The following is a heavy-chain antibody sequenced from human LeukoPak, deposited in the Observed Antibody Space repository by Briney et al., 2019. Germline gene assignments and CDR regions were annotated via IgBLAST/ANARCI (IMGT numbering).Heavy chain of an antibody. CDR1: GFIFSSFA. CDR2: ISPTYDI. V-gene: IGHV3-48*02. D-gene: IGHD3-16*01. J-gene: IGHJ4*02. CDR3: ARDHYWGFDY. Sequence: PGGSLTLSCAASGFIFSSFAMNWVRRAPGKGLEWASYISPTYDIYYSDFVRGRFTISRDNAKNSLYLQMDSLRDEDTAVYYCARDHYWGFDYWGQGTLVAVSS.